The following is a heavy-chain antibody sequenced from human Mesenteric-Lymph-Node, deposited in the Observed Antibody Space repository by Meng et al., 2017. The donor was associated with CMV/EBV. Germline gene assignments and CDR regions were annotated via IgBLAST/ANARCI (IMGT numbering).Heavy chain of an antibody. CDR1: GGFY. D-gene: IGHD2-2*03. CDR2: IHNSGTT. CDR3: ARFRGYCSRTNCYVDGHWFDP. V-gene: IGHV4-31*02. J-gene: IGHJ5*02. Sequence: GGFYWTWIRQDPGKGLEWIGHIHNSGTTYYNPSLKSRVTISVDTSTNQFSLKLNSVTAADTAVYYCARFRGYCSRTNCYVDGHWFDPWGQGTLVTVSS.